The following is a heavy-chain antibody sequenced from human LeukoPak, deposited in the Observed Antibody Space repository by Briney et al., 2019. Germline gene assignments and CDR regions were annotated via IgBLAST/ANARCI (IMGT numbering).Heavy chain of an antibody. D-gene: IGHD3-3*02. CDR1: GVSISRYY. V-gene: IGHV4-59*08. CDR3: ARGGAFRDVVDDDFDF. J-gene: IGHJ4*02. Sequence: PSETLSLTCTVSGVSISRYYWSWIRQSPGKGLEWIGYMYYSGSASYNPSLESRVTISVDTSKNHLSLRLTSVIVADTAVYYCARGGAFRDVVDDDFDFWGQGTLVTVSS. CDR2: MYYSGSA.